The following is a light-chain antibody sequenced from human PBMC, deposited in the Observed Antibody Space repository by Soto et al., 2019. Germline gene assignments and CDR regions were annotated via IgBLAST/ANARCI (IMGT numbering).Light chain of an antibody. CDR2: EVS. CDR3: CSTVRGYV. V-gene: IGLV2-23*02. Sequence: QSALNQPASVSGSPGQSVTISCTATSSDVENYKLVSWYQQHPGKAPKLIIYEVSKRPSGVSNRFSGSKSANTASLIISGLQPEDEADDYCCSTVRGYVFGTGTKLTVL. J-gene: IGLJ1*01. CDR1: SSDVENYKL.